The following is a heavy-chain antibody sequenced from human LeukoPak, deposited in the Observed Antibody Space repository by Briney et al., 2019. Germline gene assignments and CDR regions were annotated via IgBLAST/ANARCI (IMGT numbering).Heavy chain of an antibody. V-gene: IGHV3-30*02. CDR1: GFSFNNYG. CDR2: IRYDGTNK. Sequence: GGSLRLSSAASGFSFNNYGMHWVRQAPGKGLEWVAFIRYDGTNKYYADSVKGRFTISRDNSKNTLYLQMNSLRAEDTAVYYCARASGYYDSGGYYHNFDYWGQGSLVTVSS. CDR3: ARASGYYDSGGYYHNFDY. D-gene: IGHD3-22*01. J-gene: IGHJ4*02.